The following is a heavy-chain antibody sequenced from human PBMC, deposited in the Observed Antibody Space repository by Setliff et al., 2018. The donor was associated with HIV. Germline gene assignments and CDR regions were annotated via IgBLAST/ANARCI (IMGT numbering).Heavy chain of an antibody. CDR3: ARGAWYTSGWYSSRYMDV. Sequence: ASVKVSCKPSGYTFSNYDINWVRQAAGQGLEWMGWMNPDSRNTGYAQRFEGRVTMTRNTSISTAYMELSSLRSEDTAVYYCARGAWYTSGWYSSRYMDVWGKGTTVTVSS. D-gene: IGHD6-19*01. CDR2: MNPDSRNT. CDR1: GYTFSNYD. V-gene: IGHV1-8*02. J-gene: IGHJ6*03.